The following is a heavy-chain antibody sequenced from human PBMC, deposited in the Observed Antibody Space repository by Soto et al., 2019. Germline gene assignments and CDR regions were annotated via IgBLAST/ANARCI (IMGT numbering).Heavy chain of an antibody. Sequence: PSETLSLTCSVSGDSISNLDYFWAWIRQPPGQALEYIGYIYKSATTYYNPSFESRVAISVDTSKSQFSLNVTSVTAADTAVYFCARGRYCLTGRCFPNWFDSWRQGALATVSS. CDR3: ARGRYCLTGRCFPNWFDS. D-gene: IGHD7-27*01. CDR1: GDSISNLDYF. CDR2: IYKSATT. J-gene: IGHJ5*01. V-gene: IGHV4-30-4*01.